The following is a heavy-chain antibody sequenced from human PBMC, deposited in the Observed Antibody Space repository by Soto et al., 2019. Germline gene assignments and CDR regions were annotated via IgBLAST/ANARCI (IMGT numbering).Heavy chain of an antibody. D-gene: IGHD6-13*01. Sequence: ASVKVSCKASGYTFTGYYMHWVRQAPGQGLGWMGWINPNSGGTNYAQKFQGRVTMTRNTSISTAYMELSSLRSEDTAVYYCAREHSSSWRFDYWGQGTLVTIS. CDR1: GYTFTGYY. CDR3: AREHSSSWRFDY. J-gene: IGHJ4*02. V-gene: IGHV1-2*02. CDR2: INPNSGGT.